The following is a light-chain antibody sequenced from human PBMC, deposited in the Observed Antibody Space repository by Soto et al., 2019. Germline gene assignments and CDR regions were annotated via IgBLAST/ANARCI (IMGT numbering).Light chain of an antibody. V-gene: IGLV2-8*01. CDR3: NSYAGSNNWV. CDR2: DVN. CDR1: STDVGNYNY. Sequence: QSVLTQPPSASGSPGQSLTISCTGTSTDVGNYNYVSWYQQHPGKAPKLMISDVNRRPSGVPDRFSGSKSGNTASLTVSGLQAEDEADYYCNSYAGSNNWVFGGGTKLTVL. J-gene: IGLJ3*02.